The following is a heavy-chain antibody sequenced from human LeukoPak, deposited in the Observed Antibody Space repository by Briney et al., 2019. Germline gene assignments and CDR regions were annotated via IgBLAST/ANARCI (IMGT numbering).Heavy chain of an antibody. CDR3: ARGGDFSVVPPDLPGTSYHYYMDV. V-gene: IGHV4-59*08. Sequence: PSETLSLTCTVSGGSISSYYWSWIRQPPGKGLEWIGYIYYSGSTNYNPSLKSRVTISVDTSKNQFSLKLSSVTAADTAVYFCARGGDFSVVPPDLPGTSYHYYMDVWAKGTSVTVSS. D-gene: IGHD2-2*01. J-gene: IGHJ6*03. CDR2: IYYSGST. CDR1: GGSISSYY.